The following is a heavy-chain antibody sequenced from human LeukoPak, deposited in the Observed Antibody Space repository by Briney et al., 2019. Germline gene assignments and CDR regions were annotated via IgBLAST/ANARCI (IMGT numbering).Heavy chain of an antibody. Sequence: PGGSLRLSCAASGFTFSSYWMHWVRQAPGKGLVWVSRINSDGSSTTYADSVKGRFTISRDNAKNTLYLQMNSLRAEDTAVYYCAKNPLGYCSSTSCYTLPVDYWGQGTLVTVSS. CDR3: AKNPLGYCSSTSCYTLPVDY. CDR1: GFTFSSYW. D-gene: IGHD2-2*01. J-gene: IGHJ4*02. V-gene: IGHV3-74*03. CDR2: INSDGSST.